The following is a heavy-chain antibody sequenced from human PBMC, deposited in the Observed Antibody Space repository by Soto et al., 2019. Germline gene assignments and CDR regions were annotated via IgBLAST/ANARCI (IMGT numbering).Heavy chain of an antibody. CDR1: GFTFSGSA. CDR2: IRSKANSYAT. V-gene: IGHV3-73*01. D-gene: IGHD6-19*01. Sequence: GGSLRLSCAASGFTFSGSAMHWVRQASGKGLEWVGRIRSKANSYATAYAASVKGRFTISRDDSKNTAYLQMNSLKTEDTAVYYCTRRSSGWDSPDAFDIWGHGTMVTVSS. J-gene: IGHJ3*02. CDR3: TRRSSGWDSPDAFDI.